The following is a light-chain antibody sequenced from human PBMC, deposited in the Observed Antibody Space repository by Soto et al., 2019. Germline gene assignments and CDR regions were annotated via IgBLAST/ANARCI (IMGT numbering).Light chain of an antibody. Sequence: EIVLTQSPGTLSLSPGERATLSCRASQSVSSSYLAWYQQKPGQAPRLLIYGASSRATGIPDRFSGSGSGTDFTLTISRLESEDFAVCYCQQYGSSPRTFGQGTKVDIK. V-gene: IGKV3-20*01. CDR2: GAS. CDR3: QQYGSSPRT. CDR1: QSVSSSY. J-gene: IGKJ1*01.